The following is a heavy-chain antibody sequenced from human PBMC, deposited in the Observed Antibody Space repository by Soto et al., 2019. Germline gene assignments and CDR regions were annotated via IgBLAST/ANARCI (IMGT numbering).Heavy chain of an antibody. D-gene: IGHD3-16*01. J-gene: IGHJ6*02. CDR3: ARPRRGLYYYYGMDV. CDR1: GGTFSSYA. CDR2: IIPIFGTA. V-gene: IGHV1-69*13. Sequence: GASVRVSCKXSGGTFSSYAISWVRQAPGQGLEWMGGIIPIFGTANYAQKFQGRVTITADESTSTAYMELSSLRSEDTAVYYCARPRRGLYYYYGMDVWGQGTTVTVSS.